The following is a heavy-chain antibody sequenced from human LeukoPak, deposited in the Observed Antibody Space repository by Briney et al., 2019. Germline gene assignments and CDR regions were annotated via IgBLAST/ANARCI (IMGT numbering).Heavy chain of an antibody. Sequence: SETLSLTCTVSGGSINSYYWSWIRQPPGKGLEWIGYIYYSGSTNYNPSLKSRVTISVDTSKNQFSLKLSSVTAADTAVYYCARVERGRYGSGGSCLDYWGQGTLVTVSS. CDR1: GGSINSYY. J-gene: IGHJ4*02. V-gene: IGHV4-59*01. CDR2: IYYSGST. CDR3: ARVERGRYGSGGSCLDY. D-gene: IGHD2-15*01.